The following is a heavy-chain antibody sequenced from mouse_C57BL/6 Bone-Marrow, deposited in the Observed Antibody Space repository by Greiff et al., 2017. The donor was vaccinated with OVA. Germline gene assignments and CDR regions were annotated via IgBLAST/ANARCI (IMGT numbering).Heavy chain of an antibody. Sequence: EVMLVESGGGLVQPGGSMKLSCVASGFTFSNYWMNWVRQSPEKGLEWVAQIRLKSDNYATHYAESVKGRFTISRDDSKSSVYLQMNNLRAEDTGIYYCTGPYYYGSSPWYFDVWGTGTTVTVSS. CDR2: IRLKSDNYAT. CDR1: GFTFSNYW. J-gene: IGHJ1*03. D-gene: IGHD1-1*01. V-gene: IGHV6-3*01. CDR3: TGPYYYGSSPWYFDV.